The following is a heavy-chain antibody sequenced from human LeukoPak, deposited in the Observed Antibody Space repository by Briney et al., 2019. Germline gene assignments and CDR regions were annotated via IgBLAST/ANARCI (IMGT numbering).Heavy chain of an antibody. Sequence: PSETLSLTCTVSGGSISSSSYYWGWIRQPPGKGLEWIGSIYYSGSTYYNPSLKSRVTISVDTSKNQFSLKLSSVTAADTAVYYCARDSVSYVDYWGQGTLVTVSS. J-gene: IGHJ4*02. V-gene: IGHV4-39*07. CDR2: IYYSGST. CDR1: GGSISSSSYY. CDR3: ARDSVSYVDY.